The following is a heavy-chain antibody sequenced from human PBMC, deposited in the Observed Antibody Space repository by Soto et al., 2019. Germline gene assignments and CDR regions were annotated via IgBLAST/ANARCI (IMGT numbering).Heavy chain of an antibody. J-gene: IGHJ4*02. V-gene: IGHV4-34*01. CDR1: GGSFSGYY. CDR2: INHSGST. D-gene: IGHD6-6*01. CDR3: ARARIAARGKSSDY. Sequence: QVQLQQWGAGLLKPSETLSLTCAVYGGSFSGYYWSWIRQPPGKGLEWSGEINHSGSTNYNPSLKSRVTISVDTSKNQFSLKLSSVTAADTAVYYCARARIAARGKSSDYWVQGTLVTVSS.